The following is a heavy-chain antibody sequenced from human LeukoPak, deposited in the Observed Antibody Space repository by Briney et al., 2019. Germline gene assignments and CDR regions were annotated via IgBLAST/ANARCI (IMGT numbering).Heavy chain of an antibody. CDR2: INPNSGGT. D-gene: IGHD2-2*01. Sequence: GASVKVSCKASGYTFTGYYMHWVRQAPGQGLEWMGWINPNSGGTNYAQKFQGRVTMTRDTSISTAYMELSRLRSDDTAVYYCARGDVVVPAARYAFDIWGQGTMVTVSS. CDR1: GYTFTGYY. J-gene: IGHJ3*02. V-gene: IGHV1-2*02. CDR3: ARGDVVVPAARYAFDI.